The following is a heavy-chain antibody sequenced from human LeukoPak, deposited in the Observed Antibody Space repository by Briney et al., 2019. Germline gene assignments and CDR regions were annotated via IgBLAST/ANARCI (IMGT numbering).Heavy chain of an antibody. J-gene: IGHJ3*02. CDR3: ARGGLVVPAAADAFDI. D-gene: IGHD2-2*01. V-gene: IGHV1-69*01. CDR1: GGTFSSYA. CDR2: IIPIFGTA. Sequence: SSVKVSCKASGGTFSSYAISWVRQAPGQGLEWMGGIIPIFGTANYAQKFQGRVTITADESTSTAYMELSSLRSEDTAVYYCARGGLVVPAAADAFDIWGQGTMVTVSS.